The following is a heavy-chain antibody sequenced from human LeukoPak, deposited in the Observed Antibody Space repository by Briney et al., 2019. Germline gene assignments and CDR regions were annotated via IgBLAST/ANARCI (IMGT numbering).Heavy chain of an antibody. D-gene: IGHD3-10*01. CDR1: GGSISSYY. J-gene: IGHJ4*02. CDR2: IHYSGST. V-gene: IGHV4-59*08. CDR3: ARYGITIVRGGKYYFDY. Sequence: SETLSPTWTVSGGSISSYYWSWIRQSHGKGMEWNGYIHYSGSTKYNHSPNSRVTISVDTSKNQHSLKLISVTAAATAVYYCARYGITIVRGGKYYFDYWGQGTLVTVSS.